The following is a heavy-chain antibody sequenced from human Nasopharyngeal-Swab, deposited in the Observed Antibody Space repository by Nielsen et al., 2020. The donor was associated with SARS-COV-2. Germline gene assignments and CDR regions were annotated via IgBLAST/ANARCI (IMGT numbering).Heavy chain of an antibody. V-gene: IGHV4-39*07. J-gene: IGHJ6*02. CDR3: ARVKLPRRTYYYYGMDV. CDR2: IYYSGST. D-gene: IGHD2-15*01. Sequence: WVRQAPGKGLEWIGSIYYSGSTYYNPSLKSRVTISVDTSKNQFSLKLSSVTAADTAVYYCARVKLPRRTYYYYGMDVWGQGTTVTVSS.